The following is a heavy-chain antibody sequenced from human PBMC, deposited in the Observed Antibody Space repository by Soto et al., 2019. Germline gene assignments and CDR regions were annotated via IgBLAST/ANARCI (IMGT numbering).Heavy chain of an antibody. CDR1: GYTFLTYF. D-gene: IGHD6-6*01. CDR2: INPSRGTT. CDR3: ARSYISSSYWFDP. Sequence: ASVKVSCKASGYTFLTYFMHWVRQAPGQGLEWMGVINPSRGTTSYAQKFQDRVTMTRDTSASTVYMELSSLRSDDTAMYYCARSYISSSYWFDPWGQGTLVTVSS. J-gene: IGHJ5*02. V-gene: IGHV1-46*03.